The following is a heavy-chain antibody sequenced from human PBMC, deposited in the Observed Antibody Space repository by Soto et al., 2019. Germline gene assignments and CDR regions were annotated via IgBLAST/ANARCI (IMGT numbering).Heavy chain of an antibody. Sequence: ASVTVSCKASGYTFTRYYIHWIRQAPGQGLEWMGIINPSVGSTTYAQKFHGRVTITKDKSTRTVYMELSSLRSEDTAVYYCARGAATKILVLMYDALEIWGQGTMVTVSS. J-gene: IGHJ3*02. V-gene: IGHV1-46*03. CDR3: ARGAATKILVLMYDALEI. CDR1: GYTFTRYY. CDR2: INPSVGST. D-gene: IGHD5-12*01.